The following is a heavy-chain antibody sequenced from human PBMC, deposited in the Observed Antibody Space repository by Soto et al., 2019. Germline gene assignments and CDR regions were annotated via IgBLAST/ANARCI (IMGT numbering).Heavy chain of an antibody. J-gene: IGHJ4*02. CDR3: ARFRRNYFDT. CDR1: GDSISGFY. D-gene: IGHD3-10*01. Sequence: PSETLSLTCTVSGDSISGFYWSWIRQPPGKGLEWIGYINHAGSTYFSPSLQSRVTISLDSSKKQFSLNLTSVSAADTGVYFCARFRRNYFDTWGQGTLVTVSS. V-gene: IGHV4-59*01. CDR2: INHAGST.